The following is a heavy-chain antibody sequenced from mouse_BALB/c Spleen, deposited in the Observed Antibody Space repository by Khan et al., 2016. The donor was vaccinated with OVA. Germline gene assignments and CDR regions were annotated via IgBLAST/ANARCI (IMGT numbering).Heavy chain of an antibody. Sequence: EVQLKESGPGLVKPSQSLSLTCTVTGYSITSDYAWNWIRQFPGNKLEWMGYISYSGNTNYNPSLKSRISITRDTSKNQFFLQLNSVTTEDTATYYCARVYGGDFDYWGQGTTLTGSS. D-gene: IGHD2-10*02. CDR3: ARVYGGDFDY. V-gene: IGHV3-2*02. CDR1: GYSITSDYA. CDR2: ISYSGNT. J-gene: IGHJ2*01.